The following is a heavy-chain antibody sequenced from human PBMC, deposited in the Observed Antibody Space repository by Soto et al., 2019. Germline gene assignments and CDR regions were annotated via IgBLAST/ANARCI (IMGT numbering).Heavy chain of an antibody. Sequence: QLQESGPGLVKPSQTLSLTCTVSGGSISRGTYYWSWIRQHPGKGLEWIGYISYSGTTHYNPSLKSRVTISVETSKNQFAPKVNTVTAADTAVYYCARGLRTPPLVDDWGQGPLVTVSS. CDR3: ARGLRTPPLVDD. CDR2: ISYSGTT. J-gene: IGHJ4*02. CDR1: GGSISRGTYY. V-gene: IGHV4-31*03.